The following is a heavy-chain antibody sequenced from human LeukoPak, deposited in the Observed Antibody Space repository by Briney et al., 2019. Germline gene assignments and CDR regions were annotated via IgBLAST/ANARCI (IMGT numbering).Heavy chain of an antibody. D-gene: IGHD2-21*02. CDR3: ATWGDTTAEYFQR. CDR2: ISPDGRDT. J-gene: IGHJ1*01. CDR1: GFTFNSCW. V-gene: IGHV3-7*01. Sequence: GGSPRLSCVVSGFTFNSCWMNWVRQAPGKGLEWVAHISPDGRDTYYVDSVKGRFTISRDNAQNSMYLQMNSLRVEDTAVYYCATWGDTTAEYFQRWGQGTLVTVSS.